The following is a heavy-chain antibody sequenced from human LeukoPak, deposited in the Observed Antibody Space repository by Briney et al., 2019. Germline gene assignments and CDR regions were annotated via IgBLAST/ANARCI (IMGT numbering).Heavy chain of an antibody. J-gene: IGHJ5*02. CDR1: GYTFTGYY. V-gene: IGHV1-2*02. Sequence: ASVKVSCKASGYTFTGYYMHWVRQAPGQGLEWMGWINPNSGGTNYAQKFQGRVTMTRDTSIGTAYMELSRLRSDDTAVYYCARGLYDSSGYHPTWGQGTLVTVSS. CDR2: INPNSGGT. CDR3: ARGLYDSSGYHPT. D-gene: IGHD3-22*01.